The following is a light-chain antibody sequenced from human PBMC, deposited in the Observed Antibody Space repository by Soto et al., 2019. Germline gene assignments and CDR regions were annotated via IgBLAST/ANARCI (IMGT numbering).Light chain of an antibody. V-gene: IGKV1-9*01. CDR2: AAS. CDR3: QQLNSYPPST. CDR1: QGISSY. J-gene: IGKJ5*01. Sequence: IQLTQSRSSLSASVGARVTITCRASQGISSYLAWSQQKPGKAPKLLLYAASTLQRGVPSRFSGSGSGTDFTLTISSLQPEDFATYYCQQLNSYPPSTFGQGTRLETK.